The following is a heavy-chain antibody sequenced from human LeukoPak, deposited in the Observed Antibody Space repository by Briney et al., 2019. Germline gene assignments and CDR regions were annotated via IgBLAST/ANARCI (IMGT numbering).Heavy chain of an antibody. J-gene: IGHJ6*03. D-gene: IGHD3/OR15-3a*01. CDR2: ISGSGDST. V-gene: IGHV3-23*01. CDR1: GFTFSSYA. Sequence: GGSLRLSCAASGFTFSSYAMSWVRQAPGKGLEWVSAISGSGDSTFYADSVKGRFTISSDNSKNILYLQMNSLRAEDTAVYYCAKGLNLDLAFFYYYTDVWGKGTTVTVSS. CDR3: AKGLNLDLAFFYYYTDV.